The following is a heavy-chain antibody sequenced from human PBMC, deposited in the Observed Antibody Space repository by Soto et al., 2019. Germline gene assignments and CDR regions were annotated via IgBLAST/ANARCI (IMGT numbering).Heavy chain of an antibody. CDR3: ARGFYDSYGMDV. CDR1: GFTFSSYA. Sequence: GGSLRLSCAASGFTFSSYAMHWVRQAPGKGLEYVSAISSNGGSTYYANSVKGRFTISRDNSKNTLYLQMGSLRAEDMAVYYCARGFYDSYGMDVWGQGTTVTVSS. J-gene: IGHJ6*02. V-gene: IGHV3-64*01. CDR2: ISSNGGST. D-gene: IGHD3-22*01.